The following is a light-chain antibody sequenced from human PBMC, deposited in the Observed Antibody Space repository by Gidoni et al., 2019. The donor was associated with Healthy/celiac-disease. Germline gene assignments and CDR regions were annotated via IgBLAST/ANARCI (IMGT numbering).Light chain of an antibody. CDR3: QQYYSTPYT. V-gene: IGKV4-1*01. CDR1: QSVLYSSNNKNY. J-gene: IGKJ2*01. Sequence: DTVMTQSPDFLAASLAVWAPTNCKSSQSVLYSSNNKNYLAWYQQKPGQPPKLLIYWASTRESGVPDRFSGSGSGTDFTLTISSLQAEDVAVYYCQQYYSTPYTFGQGTKLEIK. CDR2: WAS.